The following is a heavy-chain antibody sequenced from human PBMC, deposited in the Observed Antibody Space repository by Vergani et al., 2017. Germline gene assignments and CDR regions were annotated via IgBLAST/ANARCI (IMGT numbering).Heavy chain of an antibody. D-gene: IGHD4-23*01. V-gene: IGHV4-31*03. CDR2: IYYSGST. CDR1: GGSINSGGYY. CDR3: ARALDYGGNSYGSGFDY. Sequence: QVQLQESGPGLVKPSQTLSLSCTVSGGSINSGGYYWSWIRQTPGKGLEWIGYIYYSGSTYYNPSLKSRVTISVDTSKNQFSLKLKSVTAADTAVYYCARALDYGGNSYGSGFDYWGQGTLVTVSS. J-gene: IGHJ4*02.